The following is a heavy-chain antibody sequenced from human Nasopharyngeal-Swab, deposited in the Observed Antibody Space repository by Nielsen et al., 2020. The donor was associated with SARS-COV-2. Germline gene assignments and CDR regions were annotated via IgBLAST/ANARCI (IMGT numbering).Heavy chain of an antibody. Sequence: SVKDSCKASGGTCSSYASSRVRQAPGQGLEWMGGIIPILGTANYAQKFQGRVTITEDESTSTAYMELSSLRSEDTAVYYCARLGGFWSGYYDDYWGQGTLVTVSS. D-gene: IGHD3-3*01. CDR1: GGTCSSYA. V-gene: IGHV1-69*13. CDR3: ARLGGFWSGYYDDY. CDR2: IIPILGTA. J-gene: IGHJ4*02.